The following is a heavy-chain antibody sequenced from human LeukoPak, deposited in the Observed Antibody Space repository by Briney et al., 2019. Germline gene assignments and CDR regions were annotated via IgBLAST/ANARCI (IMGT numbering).Heavy chain of an antibody. CDR3: ARDSEVGSFYDFWSGYTPGWFDP. J-gene: IGHJ5*02. Sequence: SVKVSCKASGGTFSSYAISWVRQAPGQGLEWMEGIIPIFGTANYAQKFQGRVTITADESTSTAYMELSSLRSEDTAVYYCARDSEVGSFYDFWSGYTPGWFDPWGQGTLVTVSS. V-gene: IGHV1-69*01. D-gene: IGHD3-3*01. CDR1: GGTFSSYA. CDR2: IIPIFGTA.